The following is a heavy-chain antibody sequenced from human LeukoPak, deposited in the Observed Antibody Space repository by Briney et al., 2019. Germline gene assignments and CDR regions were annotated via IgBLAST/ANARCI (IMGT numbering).Heavy chain of an antibody. Sequence: GRSLRLSCAASGFTFDDYAMHWVRQAPGKGLEWVSGISWNSGSIGYADSVKGRFTISRDNAKNSLYLQMNSLRAEDTALYYCAKDVTATASSYYGMDVWGQGTTVTVSS. D-gene: IGHD2-21*02. V-gene: IGHV3-9*01. J-gene: IGHJ6*02. CDR3: AKDVTATASSYYGMDV. CDR2: ISWNSGSI. CDR1: GFTFDDYA.